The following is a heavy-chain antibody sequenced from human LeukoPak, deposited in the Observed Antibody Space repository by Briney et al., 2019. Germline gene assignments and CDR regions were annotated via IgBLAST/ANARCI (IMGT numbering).Heavy chain of an antibody. V-gene: IGHV3-9*01. CDR1: GFTFDDYA. CDR2: ISWNSGSI. J-gene: IGHJ6*03. Sequence: GGSLRLSCAASGFTFDDYAMHWVRQAPGKGLEWVSGISWNSGSIGYADSVKGRFTISRDNAKNSLYLQMNSLRAEDTALYYCAKGTSRDGYNSYYYYMDVWGKGTTVTVSS. CDR3: AKGTSRDGYNSYYYYMDV. D-gene: IGHD5-24*01.